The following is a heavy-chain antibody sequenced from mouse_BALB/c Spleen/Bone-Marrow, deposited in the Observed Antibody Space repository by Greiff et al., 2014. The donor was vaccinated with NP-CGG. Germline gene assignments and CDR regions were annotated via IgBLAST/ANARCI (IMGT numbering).Heavy chain of an antibody. V-gene: IGHV1-7*01. CDR1: DYTFTSYW. D-gene: IGHD4-1*01. CDR3: ARSGFDY. J-gene: IGHJ2*01. Sequence: VQLQQSGAELAKPGASVKMSCKASDYTFTSYWMHWVKQRPGQGLEWIGYINPSTGYTAHNQKFKDKATLTADKSSSTAYMQLSSLTSEDSAVYYCARSGFDYWGQGTTFTVSS. CDR2: INPSTGYT.